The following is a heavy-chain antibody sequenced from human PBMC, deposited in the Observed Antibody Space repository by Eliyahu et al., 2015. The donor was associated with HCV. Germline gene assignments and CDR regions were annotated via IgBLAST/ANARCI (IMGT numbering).Heavy chain of an antibody. J-gene: IGHJ4*02. CDR1: GXSXSGYY. CDR2: INHSGRT. CDR3: AGMLGFGESSLVGY. Sequence: QVHLQQWGAGLLKPSETLSLSCVVYGXSXSGYYWSWIRQPPGKGLEWIGEINHSGRTSYNPSLKXRVTMSLGTSKNELSLKLKSVTAADTALYYCAGMLGFGESSLVGYWGQGTLVTVST. V-gene: IGHV4-34*02. D-gene: IGHD3-10*01.